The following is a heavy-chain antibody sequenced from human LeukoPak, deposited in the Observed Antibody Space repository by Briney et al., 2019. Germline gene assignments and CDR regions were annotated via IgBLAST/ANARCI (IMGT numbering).Heavy chain of an antibody. CDR3: ARGGSYVWGSYRLKSWFDP. V-gene: IGHV4-39*06. Sequence: LSETLSLTCTVSGDSISSRSYYWGWIRQPPGKGLEWIGSIYYSGSTYYNPSLKSRVTISVDTSKNQFPLKLSSVTAADTAVYYCARGGSYVWGSYRLKSWFDPWGQGTLVTVSS. CDR1: GDSISSRSYY. J-gene: IGHJ5*02. D-gene: IGHD3-16*02. CDR2: IYYSGST.